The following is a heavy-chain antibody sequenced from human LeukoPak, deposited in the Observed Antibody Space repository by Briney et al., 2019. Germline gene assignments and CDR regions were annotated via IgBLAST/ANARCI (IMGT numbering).Heavy chain of an antibody. CDR2: IYYSGST. Sequence: SEPLSLTCTVSGGSISSYYWSWIRQPTGKGLEWIGYIYYSGSTNYNPSLKSRVTISVDTSKNQFSLKLSSVTAADTAVYYCARGVDYTNPLIDYYYYMDVWGKGTTVTVSS. CDR3: ARGVDYTNPLIDYYYYMDV. CDR1: GGSISSYY. D-gene: IGHD4-11*01. V-gene: IGHV4-59*01. J-gene: IGHJ6*03.